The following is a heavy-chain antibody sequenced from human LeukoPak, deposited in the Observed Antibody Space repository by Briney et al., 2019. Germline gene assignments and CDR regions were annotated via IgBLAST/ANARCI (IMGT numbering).Heavy chain of an antibody. J-gene: IGHJ4*02. CDR1: GGSISNYY. V-gene: IGHV4-4*09. Sequence: SETLSLTCSVSGGSISNYYWSWIRQPPGKGLGWIGYIYSSGSTNYNPSLKSRVTISVDASKIQFSLRVSSVTAADTAVYYCARHRGNWSFDSWGQGTLVTVSS. D-gene: IGHD1-1*01. CDR3: ARHRGNWSFDS. CDR2: IYSSGST.